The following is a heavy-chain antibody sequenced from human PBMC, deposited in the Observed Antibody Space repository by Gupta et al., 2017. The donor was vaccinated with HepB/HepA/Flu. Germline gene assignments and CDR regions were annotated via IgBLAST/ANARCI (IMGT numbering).Heavy chain of an antibody. D-gene: IGHD2-2*02. CDR1: GFTFSSYS. CDR2: ISSSSSTI. CDR3: ARDRLEYCSSTSCYTSYRADLKNDY. V-gene: IGHV3-48*02. J-gene: IGHJ4*02. Sequence: EVQLVESGGGLVQPGGSLRLSCAASGFTFSSYSMNWVRQAPGKGLEWVSYISSSSSTIYYADSVKGRFTISRDNAKNSLYLQMNSLRDEDTAVYYCARDRLEYCSSTSCYTSYRADLKNDYWGQGTLVTVSS.